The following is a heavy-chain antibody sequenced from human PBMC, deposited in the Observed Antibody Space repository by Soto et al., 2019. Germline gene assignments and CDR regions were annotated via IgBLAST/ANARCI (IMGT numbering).Heavy chain of an antibody. V-gene: IGHV3-73*01. CDR3: TRLPETTVIALSLDH. Sequence: EVQLVESGGGLVQPGGSLKLSCTASGFIFSGSAIHWVRQASGKGLEWVGRIRDKGHSYATAYAASVKGRFTVSRDDSKNTAYLQMNSLKTEDTAVYYCTRLPETTVIALSLDHWGQGTLVTVSS. J-gene: IGHJ4*02. CDR2: IRDKGHSYAT. D-gene: IGHD4-17*01. CDR1: GFIFSGSA.